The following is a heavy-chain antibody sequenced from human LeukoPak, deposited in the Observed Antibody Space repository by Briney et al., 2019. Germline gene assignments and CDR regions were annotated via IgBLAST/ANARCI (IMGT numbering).Heavy chain of an antibody. J-gene: IGHJ4*02. Sequence: GGSLRLSCAASGFTFSNYAMSWVRQAPGKGLEWVSAISGSGGSTYYADSVKGRFTISRDNAKNSLYLQMNSLRAEDTAVYYCARGRGVATISPFFDYWGQGTLVTVSS. CDR2: ISGSGGST. CDR3: ARGRGVATISPFFDY. CDR1: GFTFSNYA. V-gene: IGHV3-23*01. D-gene: IGHD5-12*01.